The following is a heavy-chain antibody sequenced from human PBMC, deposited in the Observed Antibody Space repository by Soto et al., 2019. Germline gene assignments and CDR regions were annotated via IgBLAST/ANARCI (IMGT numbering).Heavy chain of an antibody. CDR1: GFSLSTSGMG. CDR3: ARRYYDTLPGLPYDFDY. D-gene: IGHD3-9*01. CDR2: IYWDDDR. J-gene: IGHJ4*02. V-gene: IGHV2-5*02. Sequence: QVTLKEAGPTLLKPTQTLTLTCTFSGFSLSTSGMGVGWIRQPPGKALEWLALIYWDDDRRHSPSLKSRLTITKDTSKHQFVLTMTNMGPVDPATYYCARRYYDTLPGLPYDFDYGGQGTLVTASS.